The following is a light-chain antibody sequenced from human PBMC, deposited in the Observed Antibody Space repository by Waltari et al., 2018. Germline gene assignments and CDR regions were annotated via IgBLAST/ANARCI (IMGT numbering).Light chain of an antibody. CDR3: MQSLRALWT. Sequence: DIVVTQYPLSLPVTPGEPASISCRSSQSLLPSNGYNYLDWYLQKPGPSPQLLIYLGSNRASGVPDRFSGSGSGTDFTLKISRVEAEDVGVYYCMQSLRALWTFGQGTKVEIK. CDR1: QSLLPSNGYNY. J-gene: IGKJ1*01. CDR2: LGS. V-gene: IGKV2-28*01.